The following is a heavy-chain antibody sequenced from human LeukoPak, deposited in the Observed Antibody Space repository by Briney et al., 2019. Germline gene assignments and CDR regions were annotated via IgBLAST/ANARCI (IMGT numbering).Heavy chain of an antibody. J-gene: IGHJ1*01. D-gene: IGHD6-13*01. CDR2: IWYDGGNK. CDR1: GFTFSNYG. V-gene: IGHV3-33*01. Sequence: PGGSLRLSWAASGFTFSNYGMHWVRQAPGKGLEWVAVIWYDGGNKYYADSVKGRFTISRDNSKNTLYLQMNSLRAEDTAVYYCARDRAEQAPGSLPYFQHWGQGTLVTVSS. CDR3: ARDRAEQAPGSLPYFQH.